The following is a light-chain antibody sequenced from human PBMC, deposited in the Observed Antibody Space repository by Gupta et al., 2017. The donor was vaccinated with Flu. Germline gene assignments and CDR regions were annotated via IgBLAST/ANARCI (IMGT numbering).Light chain of an antibody. J-gene: IGKJ2*01. CDR3: QQDRSSLYT. V-gene: IGKV1-5*03. Sequence: PSTLSASVGDRVTITCRASQNIGTWLAWYHQKPGKPPKLLIYQASSLESGVPSRFSGSGSGTEFTLTISSLQPVDFATYYCQQDRSSLYTFGQGTKMEIK. CDR1: QNIGTW. CDR2: QAS.